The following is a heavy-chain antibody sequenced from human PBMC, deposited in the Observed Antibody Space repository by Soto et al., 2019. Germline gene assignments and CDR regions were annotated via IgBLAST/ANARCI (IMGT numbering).Heavy chain of an antibody. D-gene: IGHD1-7*01. CDR2: ISSSSSYI. CDR1: GFTFSSYS. J-gene: IGHJ5*02. V-gene: IGHV3-21*01. CDR3: ARAGPVAELESHHQFDP. Sequence: EVQLVESGGGLVKPGGSLRLSCAASGFTFSSYSMNWVRQAPGKGLVWVSSISSSSSYIYYADSVKGRFTISRDNAKNPLYLQMNSLRAEDTAVYSCARAGPVAELESHHQFDPWGHGTLVTVSS.